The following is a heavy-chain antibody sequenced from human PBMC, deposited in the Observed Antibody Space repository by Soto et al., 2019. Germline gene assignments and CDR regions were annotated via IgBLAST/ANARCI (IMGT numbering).Heavy chain of an antibody. Sequence: ASVKVSCKASGYTFNTFGITWVRQAPGQGLEWMGCISGYSGNTKYSQKLQGRITITRDTSASTSYMELSSLRSEDTAVYYCARYCSSTSCYRRYFDLWGRGTLVTVSS. V-gene: IGHV1-18*01. J-gene: IGHJ2*01. CDR1: GYTFNTFG. CDR2: ISGYSGNT. D-gene: IGHD2-2*01. CDR3: ARYCSSTSCYRRYFDL.